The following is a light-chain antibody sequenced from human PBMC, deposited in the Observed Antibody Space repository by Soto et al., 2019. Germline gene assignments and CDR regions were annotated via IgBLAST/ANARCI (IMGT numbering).Light chain of an antibody. Sequence: DIQMTQSPATLSASVGDRVSLTCRASQYIGNWLAWYQQNPGQAPKLLIYRVSSLESGVPSRFSGSESGTAVTLTISSLQPDDLVTYYCQQYIGYPRTFGGGTKVESK. J-gene: IGKJ4*01. CDR3: QQYIGYPRT. CDR1: QYIGNW. V-gene: IGKV1-5*03. CDR2: RVS.